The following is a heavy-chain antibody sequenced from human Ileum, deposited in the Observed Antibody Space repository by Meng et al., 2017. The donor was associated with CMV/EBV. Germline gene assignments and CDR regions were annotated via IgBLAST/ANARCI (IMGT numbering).Heavy chain of an antibody. J-gene: IGHJ5*02. Sequence: LNCNVSGGSISGDYWSWIRQPPGKGLEWVGYIYYTGGTNYNPSLESRGTISLDRTNSQFSLKLTSVTPADTAVYYCARVRGGFDPWGQGIRVTVSS. D-gene: IGHD2-15*01. V-gene: IGHV4-59*01. CDR3: ARVRGGFDP. CDR2: IYYTGGT. CDR1: GGSISGDY.